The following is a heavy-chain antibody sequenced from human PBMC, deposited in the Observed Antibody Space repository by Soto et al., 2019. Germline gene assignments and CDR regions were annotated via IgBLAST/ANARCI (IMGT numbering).Heavy chain of an antibody. J-gene: IGHJ6*02. CDR2: MNPNSGDT. CDR1: FTSYD. V-gene: IGHV1-8*01. Sequence: QVQLVQSGAEVKKPGASVKVSCTFTSYDINWVRQAAGQGLEWMAWMNPNSGDTRFAQKFQGRVTMTRDTSKFRAYMELSNLRSEDTAVYYCARGPGSSDWRFSYYYMGVWDQGTTVTVSS. D-gene: IGHD6-19*01. CDR3: ARGPGSSDWRFSYYYMGV.